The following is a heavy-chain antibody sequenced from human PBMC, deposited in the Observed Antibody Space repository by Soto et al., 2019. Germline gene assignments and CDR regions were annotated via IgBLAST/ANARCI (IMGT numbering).Heavy chain of an antibody. CDR3: AKDNSQSYFDY. D-gene: IGHD5-18*01. J-gene: IGHJ4*02. CDR1: GFAFSSYA. CDR2: ISSSGYST. V-gene: IGHV3-23*01. Sequence: PGGSLRLSCAASGFAFSSYAMSWVRQAPGMGLEWASTISSSGYSTYYADSVKGRFTISRDNSENTLSMQMDSLRVEDTAVYYCAKDNSQSYFDYWGQATLVTVSS.